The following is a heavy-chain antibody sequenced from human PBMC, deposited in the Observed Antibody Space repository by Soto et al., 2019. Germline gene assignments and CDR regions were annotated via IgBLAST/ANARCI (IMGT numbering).Heavy chain of an antibody. D-gene: IGHD3-22*01. CDR1: GGSISSGGYY. J-gene: IGHJ4*02. CDR2: ISGSGGST. Sequence: ETLSLTCTVSGGSISSGGYYWSWVRQAPGKGLEWVSAISGSGGSTYYADSVKGRFTISRDNSKNTLYLQMNSLRAEDTAVYYCAKDQDYYDSSGYYVYWGQGTLVTVSS. CDR3: AKDQDYYDSSGYYVY. V-gene: IGHV3-23*01.